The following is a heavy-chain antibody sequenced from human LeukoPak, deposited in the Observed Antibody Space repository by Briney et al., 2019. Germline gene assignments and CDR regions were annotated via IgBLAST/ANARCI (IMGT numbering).Heavy chain of an antibody. J-gene: IGHJ6*03. Sequence: PRASVKVSCKASGYTFTGYYMHWVRQAPGQGLEWMGWINPNSGGTNYAQKFQGRVTMTRDTSISTAYMELSRLRSDDTAVYYCAREDILTGYTDYYYYYYMDVWGKGTTVTISS. V-gene: IGHV1-2*02. CDR1: GYTFTGYY. CDR3: AREDILTGYTDYYYYYYMDV. D-gene: IGHD3-9*01. CDR2: INPNSGGT.